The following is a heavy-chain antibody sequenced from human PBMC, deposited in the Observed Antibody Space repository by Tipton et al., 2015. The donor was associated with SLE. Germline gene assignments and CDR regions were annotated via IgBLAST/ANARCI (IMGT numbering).Heavy chain of an antibody. CDR3: ARVIATEDY. CDR2: IYDRGST. J-gene: IGHJ4*02. D-gene: IGHD3-16*02. Sequence: TLSLTCTVSGGSVSSGSYYWSWIRQPPGKGLEWIGSIYDRGSTNYNPSLKSRVTISVDTSKNQVSLRLSSVTAADTAVYYCARVIATEDYWGQGTLVTVSS. V-gene: IGHV4-61*01. CDR1: GGSVSSGSYY.